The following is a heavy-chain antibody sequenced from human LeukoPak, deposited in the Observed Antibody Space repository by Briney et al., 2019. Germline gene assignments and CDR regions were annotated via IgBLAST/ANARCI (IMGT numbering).Heavy chain of an antibody. J-gene: IGHJ4*02. CDR1: EFTFRSYS. V-gene: IGHV3-21*01. D-gene: IGHD1-26*01. CDR3: ARRGYHDYSGFDY. Sequence: GGSLRLSCAGSEFTFRSYSMLWVRQAPGKGLEWVSSISGSSSDIYYADSVKGRLTISRDNSKNSLYLQMKSLRAEDTALYYCARRGYHDYSGFDYWGQGTLVTVSS. CDR2: ISGSSSDI.